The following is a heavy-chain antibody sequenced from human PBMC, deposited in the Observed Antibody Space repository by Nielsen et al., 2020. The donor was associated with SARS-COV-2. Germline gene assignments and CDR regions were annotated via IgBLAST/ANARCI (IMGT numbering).Heavy chain of an antibody. J-gene: IGHJ4*02. Sequence: GESLKISCAASGFSFSEYEMNWVRQDPGKGLAWVSRISSDGTKATYADSVKGRFTVSRDSAKNTLYLQMNSLRAEDTAVYYCVRVRDDGYYYDTGPFDNWGQGTLVTVSS. CDR1: GFSFSEYE. D-gene: IGHD3-22*01. CDR2: ISSDGTKA. CDR3: VRVRDDGYYYDTGPFDN. V-gene: IGHV3-74*01.